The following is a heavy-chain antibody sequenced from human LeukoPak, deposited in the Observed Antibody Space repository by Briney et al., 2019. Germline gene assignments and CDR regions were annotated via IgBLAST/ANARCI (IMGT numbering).Heavy chain of an antibody. J-gene: IGHJ6*02. CDR2: ISSSSSYI. Sequence: GGSLRLSCAASGFIFRGYGMHWVRQAPGKGLEWVSSISSSSSYIYYADSVKGRFTISRDNAKNSLYLQMNSLRAEDTAVYYCATQASPRTYHYYGMDVWGQGTTVTVSS. CDR1: GFIFRGYG. CDR3: ATQASPRTYHYYGMDV. V-gene: IGHV3-21*01.